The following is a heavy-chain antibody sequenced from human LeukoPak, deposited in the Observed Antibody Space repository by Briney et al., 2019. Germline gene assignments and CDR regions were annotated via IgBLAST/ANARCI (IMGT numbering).Heavy chain of an antibody. CDR2: ISTSSRYI. CDR3: ARADCSSSTCYLRRSWFDP. Sequence: GGSLRLSCAASGFTLSNYDMNWVRQAPGKGLELVSSISTSSRYIYYKDSVRGRFTISRDDAKNSLHLEMNSLRAEDTAVYYCARADCSSSTCYLRRSWFDPWGQGTLVTVSS. V-gene: IGHV3-21*01. D-gene: IGHD2-2*01. J-gene: IGHJ5*02. CDR1: GFTLSNYD.